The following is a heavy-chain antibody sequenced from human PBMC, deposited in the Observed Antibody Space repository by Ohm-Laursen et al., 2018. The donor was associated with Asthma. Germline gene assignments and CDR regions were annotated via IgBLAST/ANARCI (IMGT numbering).Heavy chain of an antibody. J-gene: IGHJ4*02. CDR1: GFTFSSYA. Sequence: SLRLSCAAPGFTFSSYAMSWVRQAPGKGLEWVSAISGSGGSTYYADSVKGRFTISRDNSKNTLYLQMNSLRAEDTAVYYCAKDSGSSWYPIDYFDYWGQGTLVTVSS. CDR3: AKDSGSSWYPIDYFDY. V-gene: IGHV3-23*01. CDR2: ISGSGGST. D-gene: IGHD6-13*01.